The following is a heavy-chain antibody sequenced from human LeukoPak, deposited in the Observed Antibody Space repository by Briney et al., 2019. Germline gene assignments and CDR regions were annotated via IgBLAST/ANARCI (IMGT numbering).Heavy chain of an antibody. D-gene: IGHD1-26*01. CDR1: GTYTLIELS. V-gene: IGHV1-24*01. CDR3: ATLLGETHFFDY. Sequence: ASVKVSCKVSGTYTLIELSMHWVRQAPGKGLEWMGGFNPEDGETIYAQKFKGRVTMTEDTSTDTAYMDLSSLRSEDTAVYYCATLLGETHFFDYWGQGTLVTVSS. CDR2: FNPEDGET. J-gene: IGHJ4*02.